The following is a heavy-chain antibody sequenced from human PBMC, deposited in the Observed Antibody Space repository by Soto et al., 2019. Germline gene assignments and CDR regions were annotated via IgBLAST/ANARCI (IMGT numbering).Heavy chain of an antibody. CDR1: GFTFSNYG. V-gene: IGHV3-30*18. CDR2: IRNDGSNE. CDR3: AKGPAGGDTHRSADY. J-gene: IGHJ4*02. Sequence: GGSLRLSCAASGFTFSNYGMHWFRQAPAKGLEWVAVIRNDGSNEYYADSVKGRFTISRDNPKHTLYLQMNSLRAEDTAVYYCAKGPAGGDTHRSADYWGQGALVTVSS. D-gene: IGHD3-16*01.